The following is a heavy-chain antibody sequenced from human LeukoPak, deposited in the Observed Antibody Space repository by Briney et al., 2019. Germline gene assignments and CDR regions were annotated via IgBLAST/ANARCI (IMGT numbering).Heavy chain of an antibody. CDR3: AKRWTYIDY. J-gene: IGHJ4*02. Sequence: GASLRLSCAASGFTFSNYAMSWVRQAPGKGLEWVSAISGSGGSTYYADSVKGRFTISRDNSKKTLYLQMNSLRAEDTAVYYCAKRWTYIDYWGQGTLVTVSS. V-gene: IGHV3-23*01. D-gene: IGHD3/OR15-3a*01. CDR1: GFTFSNYA. CDR2: ISGSGGST.